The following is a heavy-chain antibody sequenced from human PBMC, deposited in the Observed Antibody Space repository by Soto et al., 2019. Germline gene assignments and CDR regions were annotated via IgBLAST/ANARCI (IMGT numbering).Heavy chain of an antibody. V-gene: IGHV1-2*02. Sequence: ASVKVSCKTSGYTFTAYYMHWVRQAPGQGLEWMGWINPNTGGTNYAQQFQDRVTMTRDTSITTAYMELSRLTSDDTAVYYCARDRPPGYWGQGTLGTVSS. CDR1: GYTFTAYY. CDR3: ARDRPPGY. CDR2: INPNTGGT. J-gene: IGHJ4*02.